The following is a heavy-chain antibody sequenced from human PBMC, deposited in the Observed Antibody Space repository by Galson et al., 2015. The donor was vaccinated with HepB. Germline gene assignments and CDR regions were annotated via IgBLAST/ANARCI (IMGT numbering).Heavy chain of an antibody. CDR2: IYSGGST. Sequence: LRLSCAASGFTVSVNYMSWVRQAPGKGLEWVSVIYSGGSTYYADSVKGRFTISRDNSKNTLYLQMNSLRAEDTAVYYCARDSNLAHFDYWGQGTLVTVSS. D-gene: IGHD1-14*01. J-gene: IGHJ4*02. V-gene: IGHV3-53*01. CDR1: GFTVSVNY. CDR3: ARDSNLAHFDY.